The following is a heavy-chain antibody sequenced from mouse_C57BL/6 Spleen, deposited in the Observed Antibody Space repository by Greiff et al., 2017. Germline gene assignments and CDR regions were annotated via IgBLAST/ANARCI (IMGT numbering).Heavy chain of an antibody. CDR3: ARYDYYGSSYGAMDY. D-gene: IGHD1-1*01. CDR1: GYAFSSYW. Sequence: VQLQQSGAELVKPGASVKISCKASGYAFSSYWMNWVKQRPGRGLEWIGQIYPGDGDTNYNGKFKGKATLTADKSSSTAYMQLSSLTSEDSAVYYCARYDYYGSSYGAMDYWGQGTSVTVSS. V-gene: IGHV1-80*01. CDR2: IYPGDGDT. J-gene: IGHJ4*01.